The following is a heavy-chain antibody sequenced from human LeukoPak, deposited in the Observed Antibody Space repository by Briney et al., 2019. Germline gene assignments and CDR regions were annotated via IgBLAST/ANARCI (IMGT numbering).Heavy chain of an antibody. CDR1: GGSISSYY. D-gene: IGHD6-13*01. Sequence: SETLSLTCTVSGGSISSYYWSWIRQPLGQRLEWIGNIYYSGSSNYNPSLKSRVTISVDTSKNQFSLKLSSVTAADTAVYYCARHPSAAAKLLFDYWGQGTLVTVSS. J-gene: IGHJ4*02. CDR2: IYYSGSS. CDR3: ARHPSAAAKLLFDY. V-gene: IGHV4-59*08.